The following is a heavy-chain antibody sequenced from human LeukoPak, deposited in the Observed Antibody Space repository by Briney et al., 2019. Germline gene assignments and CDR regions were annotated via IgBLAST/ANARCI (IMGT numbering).Heavy chain of an antibody. D-gene: IGHD1-20*01. CDR2: INWNGGST. V-gene: IGHV3-20*04. CDR1: GFSPDVFG. J-gene: IGHJ6*03. Sequence: GSLRLSCAASGFSPDVFGMSWVRPAPGEGLGWVSGINWNGGSTGYADSVKGRFTISRDNAKNSLYLQMNSLRAEDTALYYCARVISGGRLRSAYYYYMDVWGKGTTVTVSS. CDR3: ARVISGGRLRSAYYYYMDV.